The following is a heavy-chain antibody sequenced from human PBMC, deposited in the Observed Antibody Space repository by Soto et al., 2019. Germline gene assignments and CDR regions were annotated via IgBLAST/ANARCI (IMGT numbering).Heavy chain of an antibody. Sequence: QVQLQESGPGLVKPSGTLSLTCAVSGGSMRSNNRWSWVRQPPGKGLEWIGEIFHSGSTNYNPSLQTRXTXSXXKSKNQFSLQLSSVAAADTAVYYCARVYSGSYSDSWGQGTLVTVSS. J-gene: IGHJ4*02. V-gene: IGHV4-4*02. D-gene: IGHD1-26*01. CDR2: IFHSGST. CDR1: GGSMRSNNR. CDR3: ARVYSGSYSDS.